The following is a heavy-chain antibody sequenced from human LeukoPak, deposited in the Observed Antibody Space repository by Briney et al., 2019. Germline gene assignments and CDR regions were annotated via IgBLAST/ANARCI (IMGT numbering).Heavy chain of an antibody. J-gene: IGHJ4*02. Sequence: SETLSLTCTVSGGSISSYYWSWIRQPPGKGLEWIGYIYYSGSTNYNPSLKSRVTISVDTSKNQFSLKLRSVTAAVTAVYYCARVPYSSSSPAFDYWGQGTLVTVSS. D-gene: IGHD6-6*01. CDR3: ARVPYSSSSPAFDY. V-gene: IGHV4-59*01. CDR2: IYYSGST. CDR1: GGSISSYY.